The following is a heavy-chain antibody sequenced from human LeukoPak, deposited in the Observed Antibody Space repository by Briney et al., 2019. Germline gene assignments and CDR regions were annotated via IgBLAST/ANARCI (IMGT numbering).Heavy chain of an antibody. Sequence: SETLSLTCTVSGGSISSYYWSWIRQPPGKGLEWIGYIYYSGSTNYNPSLKSRVTISVDTSKNQFSLKLSSVTAADTAVYYCARGDGYNSYYYYYYVDVWGKGTTVTVSS. D-gene: IGHD5-24*01. J-gene: IGHJ6*03. CDR3: ARGDGYNSYYYYYYVDV. CDR1: GGSISSYY. CDR2: IYYSGST. V-gene: IGHV4-59*01.